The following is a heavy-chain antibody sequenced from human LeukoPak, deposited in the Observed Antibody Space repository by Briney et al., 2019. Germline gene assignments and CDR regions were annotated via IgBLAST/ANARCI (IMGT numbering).Heavy chain of an antibody. V-gene: IGHV4-59*08. J-gene: IGHJ4*02. Sequence: SETLSLTCTVSGGSISSYYWSWIRQPPGKGLEWIAYISDIGSINYNPSLKSRVTISLDTSKNQFSLKLSSVTAADTAVYYCARGNVLLWFGESSWGQGTLVTVSS. CDR1: GGSISSYY. D-gene: IGHD3-10*01. CDR3: ARGNVLLWFGESS. CDR2: ISDIGSI.